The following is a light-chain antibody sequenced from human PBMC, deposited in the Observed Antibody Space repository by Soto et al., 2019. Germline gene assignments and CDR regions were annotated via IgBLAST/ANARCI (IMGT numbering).Light chain of an antibody. CDR1: QSISSW. Sequence: DIQMTHSPSTLSASVLYIVTITFRASQSISSWLAWYQQKPGKAPKLLIYDASSLESGVPSRFSGSGSGTEFTLTISSLQPDDFATYYCQKYNSYSRTFGQGTKVDIK. V-gene: IGKV1-5*01. J-gene: IGKJ1*01. CDR3: QKYNSYSRT. CDR2: DAS.